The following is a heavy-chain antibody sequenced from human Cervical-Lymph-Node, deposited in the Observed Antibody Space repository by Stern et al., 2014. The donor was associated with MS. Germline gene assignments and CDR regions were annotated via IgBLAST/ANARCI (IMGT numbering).Heavy chain of an antibody. J-gene: IGHJ6*02. Sequence: QDQLVQSGADVKEPGASVKVSCETSGYTFSHFGLHWVRQAPGQGLEWMGWLNAGNGNTKYSQKFQDRVSFSTDTSASAAYMELRSLKSEDTGVYYCARDKGIVAVPYYFYGMDVWGHGTSVTVSS. CDR1: GYTFSHFG. CDR2: LNAGNGNT. V-gene: IGHV1-3*01. D-gene: IGHD6-13*01. CDR3: ARDKGIVAVPYYFYGMDV.